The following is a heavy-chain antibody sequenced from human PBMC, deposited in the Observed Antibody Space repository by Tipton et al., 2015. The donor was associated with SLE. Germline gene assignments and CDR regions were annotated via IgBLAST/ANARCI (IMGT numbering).Heavy chain of an antibody. CDR1: GGSFSGYS. Sequence: TLSLTCAVYGGSFSGYSWSWIRQPPGKGLEWIGYIYYTGITYYTPSLKSRLTISVDTSKSQFSLKLSSVTAADTAVYYCARARGPIADRRDNYFDSWGQGTLVTVSS. CDR3: ARARGPIADRRDNYFDS. CDR2: IYYTGIT. V-gene: IGHV4-31*11. J-gene: IGHJ5*01. D-gene: IGHD6-6*01.